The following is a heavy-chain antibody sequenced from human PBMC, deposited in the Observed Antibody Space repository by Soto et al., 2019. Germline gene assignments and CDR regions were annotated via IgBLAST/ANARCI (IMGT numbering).Heavy chain of an antibody. Sequence: PEESLKISCKGSGYSFTSYWISWVLQIPWKGLEWMGRIDPSDSYTNYSPSFQGHVTISADKFISTAYLQWSSLKASDTAMYYCARHKYFYILTGTTTPLVYRCKGTLV. D-gene: IGHD3-9*01. J-gene: IGHJ4*02. V-gene: IGHV5-10-1*01. CDR1: GYSFTSYW. CDR2: IDPSDSYT. CDR3: ARHKYFYILTGTTTPLVY.